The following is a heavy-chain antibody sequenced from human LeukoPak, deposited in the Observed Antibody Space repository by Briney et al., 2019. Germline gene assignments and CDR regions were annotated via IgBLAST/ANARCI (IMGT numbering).Heavy chain of an antibody. J-gene: IGHJ4*02. D-gene: IGHD2-2*02. CDR1: GFTFSSYS. CDR2: ISSSSSYI. CDR3: ARSEYQLLYTLDY. V-gene: IGHV3-21*01. Sequence: GGFLRLSCAASGFTFSSYSMNWVRQAPGKGLEWVSSISSSSSYIYYADSVKGRFTISRDNAKNSLYLQMNSLRAEDTAVYYCARSEYQLLYTLDYWGQGTLVTVSS.